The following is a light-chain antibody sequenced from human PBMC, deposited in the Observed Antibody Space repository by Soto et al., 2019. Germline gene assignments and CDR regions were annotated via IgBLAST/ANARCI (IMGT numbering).Light chain of an antibody. CDR1: SSDVGGYNY. J-gene: IGLJ1*01. CDR2: DVS. CDR3: SSYTSSSTLYV. Sequence: QFVLTQPASVSGSPGQSITISCTGTSSDVGGYNYVSWYQQHPGKAPKLMIYDVSNRPSGVSNRFSGSKSGNTASLTISGLQAEDEADYYCSSYTSSSTLYVFGTGTKVTV. V-gene: IGLV2-14*01.